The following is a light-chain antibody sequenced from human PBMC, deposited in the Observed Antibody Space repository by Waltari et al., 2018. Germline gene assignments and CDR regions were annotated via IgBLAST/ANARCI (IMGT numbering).Light chain of an antibody. J-gene: IGKJ4*01. CDR1: QSISSN. CDR2: AAS. V-gene: IGKV1-39*01. Sequence: DIQMTQSPSSLSASVGDKVTITCRASQSISSNLNWYQQKAAKAPKLLIYAASSLQSGVPSRFSGSGSGTDFTLTISSLQPEDFATYYCQQSYSAPHTFGGGTKVEIK. CDR3: QQSYSAPHT.